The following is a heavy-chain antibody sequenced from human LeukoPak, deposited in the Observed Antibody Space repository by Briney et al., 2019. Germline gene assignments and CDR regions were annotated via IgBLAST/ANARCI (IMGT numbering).Heavy chain of an antibody. V-gene: IGHV4-34*01. CDR1: GGSFSGYY. CDR2: INHSGST. Sequence: TSETLSLTCAVYGGSFSGYYWSWIRQPPGKGLEWIGEINHSGSTNYNPSLKSRITISVDTSKNQFSLKLSSVTAADTAVYYCARGRGSIGFDYWGQGTLVTVSS. D-gene: IGHD2-15*01. J-gene: IGHJ4*02. CDR3: ARGRGSIGFDY.